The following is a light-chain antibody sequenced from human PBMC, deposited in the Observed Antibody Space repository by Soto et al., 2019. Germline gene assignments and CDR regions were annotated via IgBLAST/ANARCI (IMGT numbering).Light chain of an antibody. V-gene: IGKV3-15*01. CDR3: QQYKNWPPIS. CDR2: GAS. J-gene: IGKJ5*01. CDR1: RSVGSD. Sequence: SLSTGARAPRSCWGSRSVGSDLAWYQQKPGQAPRLLIYGASTRATGIPARFSGSASGTEFTLTITGLQSEDFAVYYCQQYKNWPPISFGQGTRLEIK.